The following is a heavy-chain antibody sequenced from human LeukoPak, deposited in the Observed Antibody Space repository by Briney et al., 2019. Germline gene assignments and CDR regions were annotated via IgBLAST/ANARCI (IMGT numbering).Heavy chain of an antibody. Sequence: SETLSLTCTVSGGSISSYYWSWIRQPPGKGLEWIGEINHSGSTNYNPSLKSRVTISVDTSKNQFSLKLSSVTAADTAVYYCARGASGYDEDYWGQGTLVTVSS. CDR2: INHSGST. J-gene: IGHJ4*02. CDR1: GGSISSYY. CDR3: ARGASGYDEDY. V-gene: IGHV4-34*01. D-gene: IGHD5-12*01.